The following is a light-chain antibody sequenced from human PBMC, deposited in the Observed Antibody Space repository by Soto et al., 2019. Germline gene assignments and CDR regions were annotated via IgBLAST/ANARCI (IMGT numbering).Light chain of an antibody. Sequence: QSALTQPASVSGSPGQSITVSCTGTRGDVGSYNLVSWYQQHPGKAPKLMIYEGSKRPSGVSNRFSGSRSGSTASLTISRLQADDEADYYCCSYAVSSTWVFGGGTKVTVL. CDR2: EGS. V-gene: IGLV2-23*01. CDR1: RGDVGSYNL. J-gene: IGLJ3*02. CDR3: CSYAVSSTWV.